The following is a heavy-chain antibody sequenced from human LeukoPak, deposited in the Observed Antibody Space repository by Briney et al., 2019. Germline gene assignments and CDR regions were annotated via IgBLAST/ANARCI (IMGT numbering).Heavy chain of an antibody. CDR1: GFTVSSEY. CDR2: IYRSGST. J-gene: IGHJ4*02. V-gene: IGHV3-53*01. D-gene: IGHD1-1*01. CDR3: AKGLERESRLDS. Sequence: GGSLRLSCAASGFTVSSEYMSWVRQAPGKGLEWVSVIYRSGSTFYADSVKGRFTISRDNSKNTLYLQMNSLRAEDTALYYCAKGLERESRLDSWGQGTLVTVSS.